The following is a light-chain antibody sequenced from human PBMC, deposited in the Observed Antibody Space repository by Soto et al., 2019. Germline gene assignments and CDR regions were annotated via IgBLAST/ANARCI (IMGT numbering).Light chain of an antibody. V-gene: IGLV2-14*03. J-gene: IGLJ1*01. CDR2: DVS. CDR1: SSDVGGYNY. CDR3: SSYTSSSTYV. Sequence: QSALTQPASVSGAPGQSIAISCTGTSSDVGGYNYVSWYQHHPGKAPKLMVYDVSNRPSGVSNRFSGSKSGNTASLTISGLQAEDEADYYRSSYTSSSTYVFGTGTKAPS.